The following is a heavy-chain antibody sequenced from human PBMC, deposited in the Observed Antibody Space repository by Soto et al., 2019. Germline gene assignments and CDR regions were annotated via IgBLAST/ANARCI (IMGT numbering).Heavy chain of an antibody. J-gene: IGHJ5*02. CDR1: GFTFSSYA. CDR2: ISGSGDST. Sequence: GGSLRLSCAASGFTFSSYAMNWVRQAPGKGLEWVSIISGSGDSTYYADSVKGRFTISRDNTKNTLYLQMNSLRAEDTAVYYCANKFFSGSGSYRGWFDPWGQGTLVTAPQ. CDR3: ANKFFSGSGSYRGWFDP. D-gene: IGHD3-10*01. V-gene: IGHV3-23*01.